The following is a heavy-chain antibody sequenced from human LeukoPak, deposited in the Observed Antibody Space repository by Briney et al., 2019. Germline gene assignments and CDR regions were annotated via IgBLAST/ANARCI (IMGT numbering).Heavy chain of an antibody. J-gene: IGHJ4*02. CDR1: GFTFSSYA. CDR3: AKHRFLEWLLWDYFDY. V-gene: IGHV3-23*01. Sequence: PGGSLRLSCAASGFTFSSYAMSWVRQAPGKGPEWVSAISGSGGSTYYADSVKGRFTISRDNSKNTLYLQMNSLRAEDTAVYYCAKHRFLEWLLWDYFDYWGQGTLVTVSS. D-gene: IGHD3-3*01. CDR2: ISGSGGST.